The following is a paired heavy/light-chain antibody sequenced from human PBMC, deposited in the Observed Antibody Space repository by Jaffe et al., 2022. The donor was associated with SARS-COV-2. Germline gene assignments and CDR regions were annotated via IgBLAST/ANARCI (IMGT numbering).Light chain of an antibody. V-gene: IGKV3-20*01. J-gene: IGKJ3*01. CDR2: GAS. Sequence: EIVLTQSPGTLSLSPGERATLSCRASQSVSSSYLAWYQQKPGQAPRLLIYGASSRATGIPDRFSGSGSGTDFALTISRLEPEDFAVYYCQQYGRSPPTFGPGTKVDIK. CDR3: QQYGRSPPT. CDR1: QSVSSSY.
Heavy chain of an antibody. D-gene: IGHD6-13*01. CDR3: TRRPPGSWYFEY. V-gene: IGHV3-7*03. J-gene: IGHJ4*02. Sequence: EVQLVESGGGLVQPGGSLKLSCEVSGFIFSSYWMSWVRQAPGKGFEWVATIKQDGSEKNYVDSVRGRFTISRDNAKNSMYLQMDSLRAEDTAVYYCTRRPPGSWYFEYWGRGILVTVSS. CDR1: GFIFSSYW. CDR2: IKQDGSEK.